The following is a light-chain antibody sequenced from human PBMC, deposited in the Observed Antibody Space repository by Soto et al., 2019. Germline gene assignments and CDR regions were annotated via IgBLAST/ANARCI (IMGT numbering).Light chain of an antibody. CDR2: EVT. CDR1: SSDIGNYDF. J-gene: IGLJ2*01. Sequence: QSVLTQPASVSGSPGQSTTISCTGTSSDIGNYDFVSWYQHHPGKVPKLVIYEVTKRPSGVSYRFSGSKSGNTASLTISGRQAEDEADYYCQSYDSSLSVHVVFVVGTQLTVL. V-gene: IGLV2-14*01. CDR3: QSYDSSLSVHVV.